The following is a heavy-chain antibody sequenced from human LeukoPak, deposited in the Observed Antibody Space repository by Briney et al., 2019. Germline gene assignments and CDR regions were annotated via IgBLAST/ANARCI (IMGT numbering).Heavy chain of an antibody. V-gene: IGHV3-23*01. J-gene: IGHJ4*02. D-gene: IGHD1-26*01. CDR2: ISGTGGSI. CDR3: AKGQRWEVLFDY. CDR1: GFTFSNYA. Sequence: PGASLRLSCAASGFTFSNYAMSWVRQAPGKGLEWVSAISGTGGSIYYADSVKGRFTISRDNSKNTLYLQMNSLRAADTAVYYCAKGQRWEVLFDYWGQGTLVSVSS.